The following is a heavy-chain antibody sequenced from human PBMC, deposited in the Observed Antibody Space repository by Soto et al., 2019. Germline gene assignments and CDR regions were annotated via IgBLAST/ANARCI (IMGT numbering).Heavy chain of an antibody. Sequence: GGSLRLSCAASGSTFSSYGMHWVRQAPGKGLEWVAVISYDGSNKYYADSVKGRFTISRDNSKNTLYLQMNSLRAEDTAVYYCAKDMKQWLTYDAFDIWGQGTMVTVSS. CDR1: GSTFSSYG. D-gene: IGHD6-19*01. CDR3: AKDMKQWLTYDAFDI. J-gene: IGHJ3*02. V-gene: IGHV3-30*18. CDR2: ISYDGSNK.